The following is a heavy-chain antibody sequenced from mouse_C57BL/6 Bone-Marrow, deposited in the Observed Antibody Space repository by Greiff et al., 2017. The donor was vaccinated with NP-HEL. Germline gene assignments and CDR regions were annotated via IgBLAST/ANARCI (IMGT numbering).Heavy chain of an antibody. CDR2: IDPENGDT. D-gene: IGHD1-1*01. CDR1: GFNIKDDY. CDR3: TTTHYYGSSYGYFDV. Sequence: VQLKESGAELVRPGASVKLSCTASGFNIKDDYMHWVKQRPEQGLEWIGWIDPENGDTEYASKFQGKATITADTSSNTAYLQLSSLTSEDTAVYYCTTTHYYGSSYGYFDVWGIGTTVTVSS. V-gene: IGHV14-4*01. J-gene: IGHJ1*03.